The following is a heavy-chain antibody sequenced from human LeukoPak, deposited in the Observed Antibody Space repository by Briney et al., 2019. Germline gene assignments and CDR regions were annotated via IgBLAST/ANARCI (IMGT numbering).Heavy chain of an antibody. V-gene: IGHV3-23*01. J-gene: IGHJ4*02. CDR1: GFTFSNYA. CDR2: ISGSGGSK. D-gene: IGHD1-1*01. CDR3: AKARNWNDFDY. Sequence: HPGGSLRLSCAASGFTFSNYAMSWVRQAPGKGLEWVSAISGSGGSKYYADSVKGRFTISRDNSKNTLYLQMDSLRAEDTAVYYCAKARNWNDFDYWGQGTLVTVSS.